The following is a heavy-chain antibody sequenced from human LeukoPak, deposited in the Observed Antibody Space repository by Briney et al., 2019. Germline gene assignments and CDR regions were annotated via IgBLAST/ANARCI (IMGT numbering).Heavy chain of an antibody. CDR3: ARTRYYYNSRSYGAPYYFDY. D-gene: IGHD3-10*01. Sequence: SETLSLTCTVSGGSISSSSCCWGWIRQPPGKGLEWIGSIYYSGSTYYNPSLKSRVTISVDTSKNQFSLKLSSVTAADTAVYYCARTRYYYNSRSYGAPYYFDYWGQGTLVTVSS. V-gene: IGHV4-39*01. CDR1: GGSISSSSCC. CDR2: IYYSGST. J-gene: IGHJ4*02.